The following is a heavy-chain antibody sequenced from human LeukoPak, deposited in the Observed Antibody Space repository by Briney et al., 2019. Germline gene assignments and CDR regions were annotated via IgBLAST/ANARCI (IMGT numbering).Heavy chain of an antibody. D-gene: IGHD1-26*01. J-gene: IGHJ4*02. V-gene: IGHV3-15*01. CDR3: TTDRGGSYPLVDY. Sequence: KSGGSLRLSCAASGFTFSSYWMSWVRQAPGKGLEWVGRIKSKTDGGTTDYAAPVKGRFTISRDDSKNTLYLQMNSLKTEDTAVYYRTTDRGGSYPLVDYWGLGTLVTASS. CDR2: IKSKTDGGTT. CDR1: GFTFSSYW.